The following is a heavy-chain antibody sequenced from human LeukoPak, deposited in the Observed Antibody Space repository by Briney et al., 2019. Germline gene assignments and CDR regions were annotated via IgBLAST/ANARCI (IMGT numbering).Heavy chain of an antibody. CDR3: ASALSGSYFDYFDY. Sequence: ASVKVSCKASGYTFTSYAISWVRQAPGQGLEWMGWIGAYNGNTNYAQKLQDRVTMTTDTSTSTAYMELRSLRSDDTAVYYCASALSGSYFDYFDYWGQGTLVHVSS. CDR2: IGAYNGNT. J-gene: IGHJ4*02. CDR1: GYTFTSYA. V-gene: IGHV1-18*01. D-gene: IGHD1-26*01.